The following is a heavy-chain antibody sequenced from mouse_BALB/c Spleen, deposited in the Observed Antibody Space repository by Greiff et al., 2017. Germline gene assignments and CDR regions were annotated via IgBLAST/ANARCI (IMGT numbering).Heavy chain of an antibody. CDR3: ARGPYGSSSDYFDY. CDR1: SYTFTDYA. D-gene: IGHD1-1*01. Sequence: QVQLQQSGPELVRPGVSVKISCKGSSYTFTDYAMHWVKQSHAKSLEWIGVISTYYGNTNYNQKFKGKATMTVDKSSSTAYMELARLTSEDSAVYYCARGPYGSSSDYFDYWGQGTTLTVSS. J-gene: IGHJ2*01. CDR2: ISTYYGNT. V-gene: IGHV1-67*01.